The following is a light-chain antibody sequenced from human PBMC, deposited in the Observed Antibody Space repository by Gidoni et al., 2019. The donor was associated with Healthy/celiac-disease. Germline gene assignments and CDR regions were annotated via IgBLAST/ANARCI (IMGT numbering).Light chain of an antibody. CDR2: DAS. Sequence: ESVLTQSPATLPLSPGERATLSCRASQSVISYLAWYQQKPGQAPRLLIYDASNRATGIPARFSGSGSGTDFTLTISSLEPEDFAVYFCQQRSNWPPLTFGGGTKVEIK. J-gene: IGKJ4*01. V-gene: IGKV3-11*01. CDR3: QQRSNWPPLT. CDR1: QSVISY.